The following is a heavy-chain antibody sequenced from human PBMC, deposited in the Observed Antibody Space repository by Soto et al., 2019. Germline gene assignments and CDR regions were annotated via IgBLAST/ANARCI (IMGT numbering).Heavy chain of an antibody. J-gene: IGHJ4*02. V-gene: IGHV3-23*01. CDR3: AKGATMIVVFHY. D-gene: IGHD5-12*01. CDR2: ISGGGSGT. CDR1: GFTFSNHA. Sequence: EELLLESGGGLVQPGGSLRISCAASGFTFSNHAMSWVRQAPGKGLEWVSSISGGGSGTYYAASVKGRFTISRDNSKNARFLQMNCGRAEDTAVYYCAKGATMIVVFHYWGQGTRYTVCS.